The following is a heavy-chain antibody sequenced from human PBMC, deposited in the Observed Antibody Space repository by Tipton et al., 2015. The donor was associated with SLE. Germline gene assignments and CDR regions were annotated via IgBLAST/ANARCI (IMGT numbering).Heavy chain of an antibody. Sequence: QLAQSGAEVKKPGASVKVSCKASGYTFTGYYMHWVRQAPGQGLEWMGRINPNSGGTNYAQKFQGRVTMTRDTSISTAYMELSRLESDDTAVYYCARDPRVGIAAAAAFVIWRQGTMDSVSA. D-gene: IGHD6-13*01. V-gene: IGHV1-2*06. CDR2: INPNSGGT. CDR3: ARDPRVGIAAAAAFVI. J-gene: IGHJ3*02. CDR1: GYTFTGYY.